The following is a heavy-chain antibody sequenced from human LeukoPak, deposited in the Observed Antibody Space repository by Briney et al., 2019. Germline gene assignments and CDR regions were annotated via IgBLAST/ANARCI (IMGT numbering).Heavy chain of an antibody. Sequence: PSETLSLTCTVSGGSISSGGYYWSWIRQPPGKGLEWIGYIYHSGSTYYNPSLKSRVTISVDRSKNQFSLKLSSVTAADTAVYYCARATKTLAFDIWGQGTMVTVSS. CDR1: GGSISSGGYY. CDR3: ARATKTLAFDI. V-gene: IGHV4-30-2*01. J-gene: IGHJ3*02. CDR2: IYHSGST. D-gene: IGHD5-12*01.